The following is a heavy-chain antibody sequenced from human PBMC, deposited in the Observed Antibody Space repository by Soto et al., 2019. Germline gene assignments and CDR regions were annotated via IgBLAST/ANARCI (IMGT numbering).Heavy chain of an antibody. D-gene: IGHD3-9*01. CDR2: ISYDGSNK. J-gene: IGHJ4*02. Sequence: PGGSLRLSCAASGFTFSSYGMHWVRQVPGKGLEWVAVISYDGSNKYYADSVKGRFTISRDNSKNTLYLQMNSLRAEDTAVYYCANSLRYFDWLIDYWGQGTLVTSPQ. CDR1: GFTFSSYG. CDR3: ANSLRYFDWLIDY. V-gene: IGHV3-30*18.